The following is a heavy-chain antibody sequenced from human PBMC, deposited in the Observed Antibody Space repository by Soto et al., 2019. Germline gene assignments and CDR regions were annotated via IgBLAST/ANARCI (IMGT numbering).Heavy chain of an antibody. D-gene: IGHD1-26*01. V-gene: IGHV4-59*01. Sequence: PSETLSLTCTVSGGSISSYYWSWIRQPPGKGLEWIGYIYYSGSTNYNPSLKSRVTISVDTSKNQFSLKLSSVTAADTAVYYCARDDGGLHGVDVWGQGTTVTVSS. CDR1: GGSISSYY. CDR3: ARDDGGLHGVDV. CDR2: IYYSGST. J-gene: IGHJ6*02.